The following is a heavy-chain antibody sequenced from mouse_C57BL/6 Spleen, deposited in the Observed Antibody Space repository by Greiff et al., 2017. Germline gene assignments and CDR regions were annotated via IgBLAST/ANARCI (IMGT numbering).Heavy chain of an antibody. CDR3: ASLDYDDGFAY. D-gene: IGHD2-4*01. CDR2: IRNKANGYTT. CDR1: GFTFTDYY. V-gene: IGHV7-3*01. J-gene: IGHJ3*01. Sequence: EVNVVESGGGLVQPGGSLSLSCAASGFTFTDYYMSWVRQPPGKALEWLGFIRNKANGYTTEYSASVKGRFTISRDNSQSILYLQMNALRAEDSATYYCASLDYDDGFAYWGQGTLVTVSA.